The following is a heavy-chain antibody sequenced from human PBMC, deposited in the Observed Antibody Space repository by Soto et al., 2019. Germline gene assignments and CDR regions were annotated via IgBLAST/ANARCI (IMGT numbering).Heavy chain of an antibody. CDR1: GFTFSSYG. CDR3: ARDLCSGWCGAMDV. Sequence: QVQLVESGGGVVQPGRSLRLSCAASGFTFSSYGMHWVRQAPGKGLEWVAVIWYDGSNKQHVDPVKGRFTLSRDNPKNTLYLQMNSLSAEDTAVYYCARDLCSGWCGAMDVWGQGTTVTVSS. V-gene: IGHV3-33*01. CDR2: IWYDGSNK. D-gene: IGHD6-13*01. J-gene: IGHJ6*02.